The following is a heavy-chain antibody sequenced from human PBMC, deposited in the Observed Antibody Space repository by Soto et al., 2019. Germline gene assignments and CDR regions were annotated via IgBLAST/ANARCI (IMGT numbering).Heavy chain of an antibody. CDR3: ASESTSSWYLLY. V-gene: IGHV1-18*01. CDR2: ISAYDGNT. D-gene: IGHD6-13*01. J-gene: IGHJ4*02. CDR1: GYTFTDYG. Sequence: QVQLVQSGAEVKKPGASVKVSCKSSGYTFTDYGISWVRQAPGQGLEWMGWISAYDGNTNYAQKVQGRVTMTTDTSTSTAYMELRSLRSDDTAVYFCASESTSSWYLLYWGQGTLVTVSS.